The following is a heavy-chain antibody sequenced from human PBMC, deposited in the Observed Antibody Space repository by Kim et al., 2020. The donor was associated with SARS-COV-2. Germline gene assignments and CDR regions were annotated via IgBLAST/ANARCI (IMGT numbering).Heavy chain of an antibody. CDR3: ARHRYCSSTSCHSQADWFDP. CDR1: GYSFTSYW. V-gene: IGHV5-10-1*01. CDR2: IDPSDSYT. D-gene: IGHD2-2*02. J-gene: IGHJ5*02. Sequence: GESLKISCKGSGYSFTSYWISWVRQMPGKGLEWMGRIDPSDSYTNYSPSFQGHVTISADKSISTAYLQWSSLKASDTAMYYCARHRYCSSTSCHSQADWFDPWGQGTLVTVSS.